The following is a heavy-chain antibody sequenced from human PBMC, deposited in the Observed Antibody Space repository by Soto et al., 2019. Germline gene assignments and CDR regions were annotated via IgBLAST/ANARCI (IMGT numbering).Heavy chain of an antibody. CDR3: ASFQVSGWYAFDY. J-gene: IGHJ4*02. CDR2: IYYSGST. Sequence: PSETLSLTCTVSGGSISSYYWSWIRQPPGKGLEWIGYIYYSGSTNYNPSLKSRVTISVDTSKNQFSLKLSSVTAADTAVYYCASFQVSGWYAFDYWGQGTLVTVSS. V-gene: IGHV4-59*01. CDR1: GGSISSYY. D-gene: IGHD6-19*01.